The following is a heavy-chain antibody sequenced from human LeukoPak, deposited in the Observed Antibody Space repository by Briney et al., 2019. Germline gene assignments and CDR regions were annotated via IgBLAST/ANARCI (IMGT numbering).Heavy chain of an antibody. J-gene: IGHJ5*02. CDR3: TTAGDYEGYSWFDP. Sequence: PGGALRLSCAASGFIFINAWMSWVRQAPGRGREWVGRIKSKTDGGTTDYAAPVKGRFTISRDDSKNTLYLQMNSLKTEDTAVYYCTTAGDYEGYSWFDPWGQGTLVTVSP. CDR1: GFIFINAW. CDR2: IKSKTDGGTT. D-gene: IGHD4-23*01. V-gene: IGHV3-15*01.